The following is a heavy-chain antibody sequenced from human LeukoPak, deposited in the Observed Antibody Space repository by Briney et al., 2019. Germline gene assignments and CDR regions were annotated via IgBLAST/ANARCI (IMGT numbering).Heavy chain of an antibody. CDR1: GGSISTSNYY. Sequence: PSETLSLTCTVSGGSISTSNYYWGWIRQPPGKGLEWIGNIFYSGSTYYSPSLKSRVTISLDTSRNQFSLKLSSVTAADTAVYYCARDAESTSSGWDYYYYMDVWGKGTTVTISS. CDR3: ARDAESTSSGWDYYYYMDV. CDR2: IFYSGST. V-gene: IGHV4-39*07. J-gene: IGHJ6*03. D-gene: IGHD6-19*01.